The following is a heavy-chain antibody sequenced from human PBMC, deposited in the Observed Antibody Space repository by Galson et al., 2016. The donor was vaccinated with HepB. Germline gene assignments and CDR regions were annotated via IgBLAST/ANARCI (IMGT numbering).Heavy chain of an antibody. CDR2: IYNSGST. D-gene: IGHD2-2*01. CDR3: TRDIILATYPRAFDT. J-gene: IGHJ3*02. V-gene: IGHV4-59*01. CDR1: GDSIGRYY. Sequence: SETLSLTCSVSGDSIGRYYWSWIRQPPGKGLEWIGYIYNSGSTDYNPSLKNRVTISVDTSESQFSLRLTSVTAADTAIYYCTRDIILATYPRAFDTWGHGTVVTVSS.